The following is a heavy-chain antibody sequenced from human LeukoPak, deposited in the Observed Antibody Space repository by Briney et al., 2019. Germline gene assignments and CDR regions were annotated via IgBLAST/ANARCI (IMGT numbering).Heavy chain of an antibody. J-gene: IGHJ3*01. CDR1: GFNFGDFA. Sequence: GGSLRLSCTVSGFNFGDFAMSWVRQAPGNGLEWLGFIRSTIYGGTTDYAASVKGRFTISRDDSKSIAYLQMNSLKTEDTAMYYCTRDYPASFDVWGQGTLVTVSS. V-gene: IGHV3-49*04. CDR2: IRSTIYGGTT. CDR3: TRDYPASFDV.